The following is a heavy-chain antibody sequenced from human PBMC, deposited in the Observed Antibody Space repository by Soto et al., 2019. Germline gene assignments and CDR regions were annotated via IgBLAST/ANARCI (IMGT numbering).Heavy chain of an antibody. V-gene: IGHV3-48*02. CDR2: ISISDNNV. CDR1: GFTFNTYS. CDR3: ARDWQYAFDV. Sequence: DVQLVESGGGLVQPGGSLRLSCAASGFTFNTYSMNWVRQAPGMGLEWVSYISISDNNVYYTDSVQGRFTVSRDNAENSLSLQMNSLRDEDTAVYYCARDWQYAFDVWGQGIMVTVSS. J-gene: IGHJ3*01.